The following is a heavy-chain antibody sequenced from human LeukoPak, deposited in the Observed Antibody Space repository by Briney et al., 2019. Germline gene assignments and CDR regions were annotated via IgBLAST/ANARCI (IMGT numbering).Heavy chain of an antibody. CDR1: GGSFSGYY. V-gene: IGHV4-59*10. CDR2: IYTSGST. J-gene: IGHJ5*02. Sequence: SETLSLTCAVYGGSFSGYYWSWIRQPPGKGLEWIGRIYTSGSTNYNPSLKSRVTMSVDTSKNQFSLKLSSVTAADTAVYYCARGQYNAILWFGELSAFDPWGQGTLVTVSS. D-gene: IGHD3-10*01. CDR3: ARGQYNAILWFGELSAFDP.